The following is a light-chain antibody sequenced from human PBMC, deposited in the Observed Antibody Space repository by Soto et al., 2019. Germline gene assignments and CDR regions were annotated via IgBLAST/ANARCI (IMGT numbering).Light chain of an antibody. V-gene: IGKV3-20*01. CDR1: QSVNSRF. CDR3: QRYGDSPPNT. J-gene: IGKJ2*01. Sequence: EIVLTQSPGTLSLSPGESATLSCRASQSVNSRFLAWYQHKPGQAPRLLIYAASTRASGIPDRFSGSTSGTDFTLTNSRLEPEDFAVYYCQRYGDSPPNTFGQGTKLEIK. CDR2: AAS.